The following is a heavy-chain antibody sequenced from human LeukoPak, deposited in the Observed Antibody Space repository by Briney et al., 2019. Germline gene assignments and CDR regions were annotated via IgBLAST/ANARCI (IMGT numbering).Heavy chain of an antibody. CDR2: ICGNCGTA. V-gene: IGHV3-23*01. J-gene: IGHJ4*02. CDR3: AKHYCSDASGSVFSFDS. D-gene: IGHD6-25*01. CDR1: GFTFNNYA. Sequence: GGSLRLSCAASGFTFNNYAMNWVRQAPGKGLEWVSSICGNCGTAYYVDSVKGRFTISRDNSKNTLYLQMNSLRAEDTAVYYCAKHYCSDASGSVFSFDSWGQGTLVTVSS.